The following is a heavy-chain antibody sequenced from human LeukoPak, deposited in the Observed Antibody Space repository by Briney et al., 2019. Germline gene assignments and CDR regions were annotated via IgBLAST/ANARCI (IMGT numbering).Heavy chain of an antibody. CDR1: GGSISSYY. V-gene: IGHV4-59*08. CDR3: ARRTIVVVGAFDI. J-gene: IGHJ3*02. CDR2: IYYSGST. D-gene: IGHD3-22*01. Sequence: SETLSLTCTVSGGSISSYYWSWIRQPPGKGLEWIGYIYYSGSTNYNPSLKSRVTISVDTSKNQFSLKLSSVTAADTAVYYCARRTIVVVGAFDIWGQGTMVTVSS.